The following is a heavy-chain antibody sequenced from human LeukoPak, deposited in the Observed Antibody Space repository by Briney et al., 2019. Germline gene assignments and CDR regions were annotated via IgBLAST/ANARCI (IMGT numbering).Heavy chain of an antibody. J-gene: IGHJ6*03. D-gene: IGHD4-23*01. CDR1: SGSISSYY. CDR2: IYTSGST. V-gene: IGHV4-4*07. CDR3: ARDRHGGIYYYYYMDV. Sequence: SETLSLTCTVSSGSISSYYWSWIRQPAGKGLEWIGRIYTSGSTNYNPSLKSRVTMSVDTSKNQFSLKLSSVTAADTAVYYCARDRHGGIYYYYYMDVWGKGTTVTVSS.